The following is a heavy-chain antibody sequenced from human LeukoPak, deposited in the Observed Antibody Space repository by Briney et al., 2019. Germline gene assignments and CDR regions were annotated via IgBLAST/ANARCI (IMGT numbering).Heavy chain of an antibody. CDR3: ARDPDIVVVPAAMDDGGFDY. Sequence: GGSLSLSCAASGFTFSSYSMNWVRQAPGKGLEWVSSISSSSSYIYYADSVKGRFTISRDNAKNSLYLQMNSLRAEDTAVYYCARDPDIVVVPAAMDDGGFDYWGQGTLVTVSS. D-gene: IGHD2-2*01. CDR2: ISSSSSYI. V-gene: IGHV3-21*01. CDR1: GFTFSSYS. J-gene: IGHJ4*02.